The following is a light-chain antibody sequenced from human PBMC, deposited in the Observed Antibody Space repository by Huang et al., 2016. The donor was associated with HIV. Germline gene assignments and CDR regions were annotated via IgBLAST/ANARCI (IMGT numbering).Light chain of an antibody. V-gene: IGKV1-8*01. CDR2: AAS. J-gene: IGKJ5*01. CDR3: QQYYDYPPT. CDR1: QDISSY. Sequence: AIWITQSPSSLSASTGDRVNITCRASQDISSYLAWYQQRSGEAPKFLIHAASTLQGGVPSRFSGSGSGTDFTITISCLQSEDFATYFCQQYYDYPPTFGQGTRLEIK.